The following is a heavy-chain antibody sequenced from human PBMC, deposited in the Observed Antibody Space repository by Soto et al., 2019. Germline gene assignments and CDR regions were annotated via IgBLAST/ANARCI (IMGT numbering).Heavy chain of an antibody. Sequence: PGGSLRLSCEASGFTFSGFDMHWVRQPTGKGLEWVSTIGTAGDTYYAVSVKGRFTIPRDNAKNSLSLQMNSLRAGDTAVYYCAREDSIIIPAVSDFWGQGTLVTVSS. J-gene: IGHJ4*02. CDR3: AREDSIIIPAVSDF. V-gene: IGHV3-13*01. D-gene: IGHD2-2*01. CDR1: GFTFSGFD. CDR2: IGTAGDT.